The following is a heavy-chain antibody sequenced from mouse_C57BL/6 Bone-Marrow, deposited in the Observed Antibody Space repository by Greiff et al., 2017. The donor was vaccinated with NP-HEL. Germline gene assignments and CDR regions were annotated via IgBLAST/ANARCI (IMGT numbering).Heavy chain of an antibody. CDR1: EYEFPSHD. D-gene: IGHD1-1*01. Sequence: VQLKQSGGGLVQPGESLKLSCESNEYEFPSHDMSWVRKTPEKRLELVAAINSDGGSTYYPDTMERRFIISRDNTKKTLYLQMSSLRSEDTALYYCAKNHYGQGFAYWGQGTLVTVSA. V-gene: IGHV5-2*01. CDR2: INSDGGST. CDR3: AKNHYGQGFAY. J-gene: IGHJ3*01.